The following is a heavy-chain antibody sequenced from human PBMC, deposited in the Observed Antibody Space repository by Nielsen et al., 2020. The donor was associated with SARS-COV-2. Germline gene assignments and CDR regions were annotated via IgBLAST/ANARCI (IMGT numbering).Heavy chain of an antibody. Sequence: GESLKISCKGSGYDFTNYWIGWVRQMPGKGLEWMGIIHPSDSDTRYSPSFQGQVTISADRSISTAYLQWSSLKASDTAMYYCARPLYSSGWYYFDYWGQGTLVTVSS. CDR1: GYDFTNYW. CDR2: IHPSDSDT. D-gene: IGHD6-19*01. CDR3: ARPLYSSGWYYFDY. V-gene: IGHV5-51*01. J-gene: IGHJ4*02.